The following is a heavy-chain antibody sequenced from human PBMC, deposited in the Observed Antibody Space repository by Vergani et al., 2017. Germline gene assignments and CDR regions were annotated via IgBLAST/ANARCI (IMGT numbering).Heavy chain of an antibody. D-gene: IGHD2-21*02. V-gene: IGHV1-69*01. Sequence: QVQLVQSGAEVKKPGSSVKVSCKASGGTFSSYAISWVRQAPGQGLEWMGGIIPIFGTANYAQKFQGRVTITADESTSPAYMELSSLRSEDTAVYYCARDVRYCVGDCYLPHWYFDLWGRGTLVTVSS. CDR3: ARDVRYCVGDCYLPHWYFDL. J-gene: IGHJ2*01. CDR2: IIPIFGTA. CDR1: GGTFSSYA.